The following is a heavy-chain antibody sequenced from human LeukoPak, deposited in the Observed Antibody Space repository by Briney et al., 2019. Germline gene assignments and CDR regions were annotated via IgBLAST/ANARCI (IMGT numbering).Heavy chain of an antibody. J-gene: IGHJ5*02. Sequence: GGSLRLSCAASGFNFGTHWMSWVRQAPGKGLEWVANINQDGSEKYYVDSVKGRFTISRDNAKNLLYLHMSSLRDEDTAVYYCNTESHHWGQGTLVTVSS. CDR1: GFNFGTHW. CDR3: NTESHH. D-gene: IGHD2-2*02. V-gene: IGHV3-7*01. CDR2: INQDGSEK.